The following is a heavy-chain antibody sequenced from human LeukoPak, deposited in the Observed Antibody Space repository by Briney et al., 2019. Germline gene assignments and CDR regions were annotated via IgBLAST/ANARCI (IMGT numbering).Heavy chain of an antibody. CDR3: ARRKGARGGWFDP. CDR1: GGSISSSSYY. CDR2: IYYSGST. V-gene: IGHV4-39*01. J-gene: IGHJ5*02. Sequence: PSETLSLTCTVSGGSISSSSYYWGWIRQPPGKGLEWIGSIYYSGSTYYNPSLKSRVTISVDTSKNQFSLKLSSVTAADTAVYYCARRKGARGGWFDPWGQGTLVSVSS. D-gene: IGHD1-26*01.